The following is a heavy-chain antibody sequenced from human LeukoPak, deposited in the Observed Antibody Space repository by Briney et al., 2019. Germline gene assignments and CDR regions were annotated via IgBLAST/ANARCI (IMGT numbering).Heavy chain of an antibody. D-gene: IGHD1-1*01. J-gene: IGHJ3*02. CDR2: IFQSGST. V-gene: IGHV4-38-2*01. CDR1: GYSIKSVYY. Sequence: PSETLSLTCAVSGYSIKSVYYWGWIRPPPGKGLEWIGSIFQSGSTYYNPSLKSRVTISVDTSKDRFSLNLNSVTAADTAVYFCARQTERRGAFDMWGQGTMVTVS. CDR3: ARQTERRGAFDM.